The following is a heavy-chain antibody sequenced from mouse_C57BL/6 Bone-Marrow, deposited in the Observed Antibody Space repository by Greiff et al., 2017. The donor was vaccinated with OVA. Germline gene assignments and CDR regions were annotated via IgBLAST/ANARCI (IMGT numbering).Heavy chain of an antibody. J-gene: IGHJ1*03. D-gene: IGHD1-1*01. CDR1: GFSLTSYG. V-gene: IGHV2-5*01. CDR2: IWRGGST. CDR3: AKNGSPGSSCPWYFDV. Sequence: QVQLQQSGPGLVQPSQSLSITCTVSGFSLTSYGVHWVRQSPGKGLEWLGVIWRGGSTDYNAAFMSRLSITKDNSKSQVFFKMNSLQADDTAIYYCAKNGSPGSSCPWYFDVWGTGTTVTVSS.